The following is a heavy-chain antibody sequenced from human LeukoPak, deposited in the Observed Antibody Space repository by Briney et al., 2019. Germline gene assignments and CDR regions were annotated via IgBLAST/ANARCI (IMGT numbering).Heavy chain of an antibody. CDR3: AREEYSSDWYGHDS. CDR2: IYYTGTT. J-gene: IGHJ4*02. V-gene: IGHV4-39*07. D-gene: IGHD6-13*01. CDR1: GGSISSADYY. Sequence: SQTLSLTCTVSGGSISSADYYWSWIRQTPGRGLEWIGSIYYTGTTFDNPSLKSRVTLSVDTSKNQFSLRLTSVTAADTAFYYCAREEYSSDWYGHDSWGQGTLVTVSS.